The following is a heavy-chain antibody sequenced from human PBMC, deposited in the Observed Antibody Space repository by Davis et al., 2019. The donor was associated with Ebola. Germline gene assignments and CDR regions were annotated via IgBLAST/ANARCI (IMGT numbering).Heavy chain of an antibody. J-gene: IGHJ6*02. V-gene: IGHV3-21*01. CDR2: IRSSSSYI. CDR1: GFTFSSYS. Sequence: GGSLRLSCAASGFTFSSYSMNWVRQAPGKGLEWVSSIRSSSSYIYYADSVKGRFTISRDNAKNSLNLQMNSLRAEDTAVYYCAREPHYDILTGYYGDMDVWGQGTTVTVSS. CDR3: AREPHYDILTGYYGDMDV. D-gene: IGHD3-9*01.